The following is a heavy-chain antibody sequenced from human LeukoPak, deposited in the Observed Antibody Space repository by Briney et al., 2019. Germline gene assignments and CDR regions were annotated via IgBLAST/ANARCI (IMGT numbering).Heavy chain of an antibody. CDR2: IYYSGST. CDR3: ARYSSSLSFDY. J-gene: IGHJ4*02. V-gene: IGHV4-59*12. Sequence: SETLSLTCTVSGGSISSYYWSWIRQPPGQGLEWIGYIYYSGSTNYNPSLKSRVTISVDTSKNQFSLKLSSVTAADTAVYYCARYSSSLSFDYWGQGTLVTVSS. CDR1: GGSISSYY. D-gene: IGHD6-6*01.